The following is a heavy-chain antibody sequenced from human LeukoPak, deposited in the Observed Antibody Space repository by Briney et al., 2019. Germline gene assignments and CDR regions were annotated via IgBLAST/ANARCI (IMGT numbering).Heavy chain of an antibody. V-gene: IGHV3-23*01. CDR2: ISGSGGST. J-gene: IGHJ3*02. CDR3: AKSLDCSSTSCTNDAFDI. D-gene: IGHD2-2*01. CDR1: GFTFSSYA. Sequence: PGGSLRLSCAASGFTFSSYAMSWVRQAPGKGLEWVSAISGSGGSTYYADSVKGRFTISRDNSKNTLYLQMNSLRAEDTAVYYCAKSLDCSSTSCTNDAFDIWGQGTMVTVSS.